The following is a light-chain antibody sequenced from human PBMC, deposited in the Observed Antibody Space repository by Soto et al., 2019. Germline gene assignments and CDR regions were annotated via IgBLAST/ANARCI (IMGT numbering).Light chain of an antibody. CDR3: QQYGSSSWT. J-gene: IGKJ1*01. CDR2: GAS. CDR1: QSVSSSY. V-gene: IGKV3-20*01. Sequence: EIVLTQSPCTLSLSPGERATLSCRASQSVSSSYLAWYQQKPGQAPRLLIYGASSRATGIPDRFSGSGSGKDFTLTISRLEPEDFAVYYCQQYGSSSWTFGQGTKVEIK.